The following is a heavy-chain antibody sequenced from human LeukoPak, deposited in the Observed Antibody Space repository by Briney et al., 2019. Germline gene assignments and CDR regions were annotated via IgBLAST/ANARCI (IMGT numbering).Heavy chain of an antibody. CDR3: ARGGGMVRGVMGRGVNWFDP. CDR1: GGSISSSSYY. CDR2: IYYSGST. D-gene: IGHD3-10*01. V-gene: IGHV4-39*01. J-gene: IGHJ5*02. Sequence: SETLSLTCTVSGGSISSSSYYWGWLRQPPGKGLEWSVSIYYSGSTYYNPSLKSRVTISVDTSKNQFSLKLISVTAADTAVYYCARGGGMVRGVMGRGVNWFDPWGQGTLVTVSS.